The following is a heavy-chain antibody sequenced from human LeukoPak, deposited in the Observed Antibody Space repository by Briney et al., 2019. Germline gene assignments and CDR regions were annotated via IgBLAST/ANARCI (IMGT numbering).Heavy chain of an antibody. J-gene: IGHJ4*01. CDR2: INHTGST. Sequence: PSETLSLTCTVSGGSISSYYWSWIRQSPGKGLEWIAEINHTGSTDYNPSLKSRVTISVDTSKNQFSLKLASVTAADTAVYYCASGRELELPWQWGHGTLVTVSS. V-gene: IGHV4-34*01. CDR3: ASGRELELPWQ. CDR1: GGSISSYY. D-gene: IGHD1-7*01.